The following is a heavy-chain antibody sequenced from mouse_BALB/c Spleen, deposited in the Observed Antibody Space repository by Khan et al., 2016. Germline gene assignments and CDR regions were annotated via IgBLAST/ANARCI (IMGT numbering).Heavy chain of an antibody. V-gene: IGHV1-37*01. Sequence: VQLQQSGPELVKPGASVKISCKASGYSFTGYFLNWVKQSHGKSLEWIGRVNPYNGATFYNQKFNGKASMTVDKSSRTAHMELLSLTSEDSAVYYCGRGDSYVNLYFDVWGAGTTVTVSS. CDR3: GRGDSYVNLYFDV. D-gene: IGHD1-1*01. J-gene: IGHJ1*01. CDR2: VNPYNGAT. CDR1: GYSFTGYF.